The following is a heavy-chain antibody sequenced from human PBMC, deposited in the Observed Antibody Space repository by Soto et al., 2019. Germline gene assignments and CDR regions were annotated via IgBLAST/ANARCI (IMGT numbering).Heavy chain of an antibody. D-gene: IGHD3-10*01. V-gene: IGHV1-18*01. CDR1: GYTFTSYG. J-gene: IGHJ5*02. CDR3: ARGIWVRGIIGFNWFDP. CDR2: ISAYNGNT. Sequence: ASVKVSCKASGYTFTSYGISWVRQAPGQGLEWMGWISAYNGNTNYAQKLQGRVTMTTDTSTSTAYMELSSATAADTAMYYCARGIWVRGIIGFNWFDPWGQGTLVTVSS.